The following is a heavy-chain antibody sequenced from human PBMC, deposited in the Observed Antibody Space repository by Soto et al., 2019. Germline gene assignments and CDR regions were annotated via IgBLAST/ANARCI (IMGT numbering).Heavy chain of an antibody. D-gene: IGHD3-3*01. CDR3: ARNHEGRIGRITIFGVAKVPYYMDV. Sequence: QVQLQESGPGLVKPWETLSLTCTVSGGSITGYYWSWIRQPPGKGLEWIGYIYNSGSTNYNPSLKSRVTISGDTSKNPFSLKLRAVTAADTAVYYCARNHEGRIGRITIFGVAKVPYYMDVWGKGTTVTVSS. J-gene: IGHJ6*03. CDR1: GGSITGYY. CDR2: IYNSGST. V-gene: IGHV4-59*08.